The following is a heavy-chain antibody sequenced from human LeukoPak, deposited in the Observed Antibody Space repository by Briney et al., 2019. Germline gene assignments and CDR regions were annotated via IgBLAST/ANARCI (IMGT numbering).Heavy chain of an antibody. J-gene: IGHJ3*02. CDR1: GFTFSSYS. V-gene: IGHV3-21*01. CDR3: ANQWLHEQWAFEI. D-gene: IGHD5-12*01. CDR2: ISSSSSYI. Sequence: PGGSLRLSCAASGFTFSSYSMNWVRQAPGKGLEWVSSISSSSSYIYYADSVKGRFTISRDNAKNSLYLQMNSLRAEDTAVYYCANQWLHEQWAFEIWGQGTMVTVSS.